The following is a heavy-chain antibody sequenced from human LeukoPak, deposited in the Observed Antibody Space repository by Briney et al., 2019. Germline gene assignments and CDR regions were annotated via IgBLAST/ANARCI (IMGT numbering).Heavy chain of an antibody. D-gene: IGHD1-26*01. CDR1: GFTFSSYG. J-gene: IGHJ4*02. CDR3: AKGSLVGATTPFDY. V-gene: IGHV3-33*06. CDR2: IWYDGSNK. Sequence: PGRSLRLSCAASGFTFSSYGMHWVRQAPDKGLEWVAVIWYDGSNKYYADSVKGRFTISRDNSKNTLYLQMNSLRAEDTAVYYCAKGSLVGATTPFDYWGQGTLVTVSS.